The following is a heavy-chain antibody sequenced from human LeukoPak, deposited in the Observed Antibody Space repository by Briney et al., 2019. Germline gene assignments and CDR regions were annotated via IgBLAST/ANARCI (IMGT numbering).Heavy chain of an antibody. J-gene: IGHJ3*01. V-gene: IGHV3-72*01. CDR1: GFTLSDHP. D-gene: IGHD3-22*01. CDR2: IRAKTKDYTT. Sequence: GGSLRLSCAASGFTLSDHPMDWVRQAPGKGLEWLGRIRAKTKDYTTEHAAAVKGIFSIPRDEAKNSMFLQLNSLKTEDTAVYYCARDGAGGDDSAFDVWGQGTMVTVSS. CDR3: ARDGAGGDDSAFDV.